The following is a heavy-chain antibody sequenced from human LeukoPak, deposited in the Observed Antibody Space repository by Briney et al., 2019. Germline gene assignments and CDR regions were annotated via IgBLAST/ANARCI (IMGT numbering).Heavy chain of an antibody. Sequence: SETLSLTCSVSGGPITTSSYYWGWIRQTPEKGLEWIGSIYYTGGTNYSPSLKSRVSMSVDTSKNQFSLKLSSVTAADTAVYYCARARRMSCSSTSCYSAFDYWGQGTLVTVSS. V-gene: IGHV4-39*07. CDR1: GGPITTSSYY. J-gene: IGHJ4*02. D-gene: IGHD2-2*01. CDR3: ARARRMSCSSTSCYSAFDY. CDR2: IYYTGGT.